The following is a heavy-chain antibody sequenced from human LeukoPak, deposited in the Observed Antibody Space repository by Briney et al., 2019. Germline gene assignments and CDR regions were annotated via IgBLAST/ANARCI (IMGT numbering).Heavy chain of an antibody. J-gene: IGHJ5*02. Sequence: AETLSLTCTVSGGSISATTYYWGWIRQPPGTGLQWIANIYYNGNTAYNPSLKSRATISIDTSKNQFSLRLNSVTAADTAVYYCARVGWGNAAAHPNWLDPWGQGILVTVSS. D-gene: IGHD6-6*01. CDR3: ARVGWGNAAAHPNWLDP. CDR2: IYYNGNT. CDR1: GGSISATTYY. V-gene: IGHV4-39*07.